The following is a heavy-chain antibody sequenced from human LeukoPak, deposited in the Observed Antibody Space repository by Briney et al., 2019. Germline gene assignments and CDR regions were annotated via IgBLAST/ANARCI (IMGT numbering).Heavy chain of an antibody. V-gene: IGHV4-59*01. CDR1: GSSISNYY. J-gene: IGHJ5*02. Sequence: SETLSLTCTVSGSSISNYYWYWMRQPPGKGLEWIAYTYYSGNPNYNPSLKSRATISVDTSKNQFSLKLSSVTAADTAVYYCAKGGPEASAGLSWFDPWGQGTLVTVSS. D-gene: IGHD1-14*01. CDR2: TYYSGNP. CDR3: AKGGPEASAGLSWFDP.